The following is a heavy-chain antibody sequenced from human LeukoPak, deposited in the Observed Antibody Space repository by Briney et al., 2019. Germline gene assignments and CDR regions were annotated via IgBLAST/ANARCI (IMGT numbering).Heavy chain of an antibody. CDR3: AKDQYRAPYSSNWDYYYYVMDV. V-gene: IGHV3-43*02. Sequence: GGSLRLSCVASGFTFDVYAMHWVRQAPGKGLEWVSLLSGDGGDTHYADSVKGRFTISRDNSRNSLYLQMNSLRTEDTALYYCAKDQYRAPYSSNWDYYYYVMDVWGPRDHGHRLL. CDR1: GFTFDVYA. J-gene: IGHJ6*01. D-gene: IGHD6-13*01. CDR2: LSGDGGDT.